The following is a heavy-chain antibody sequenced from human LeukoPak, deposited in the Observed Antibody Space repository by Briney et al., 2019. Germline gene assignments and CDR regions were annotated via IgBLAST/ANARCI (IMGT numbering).Heavy chain of an antibody. J-gene: IGHJ6*03. Sequence: ASVKVSCKASVYTFTGYYMHWVRQAPGQGLEWMGCINPNSGVTNYAQKFQGRVTMTRDTSISTAYMELSRLRSDDTAVYYCARDGYSSSWSLNFYYYYYMDVWGKGTTVTVSS. V-gene: IGHV1-2*02. CDR1: VYTFTGYY. D-gene: IGHD6-13*01. CDR3: ARDGYSSSWSLNFYYYYYMDV. CDR2: INPNSGVT.